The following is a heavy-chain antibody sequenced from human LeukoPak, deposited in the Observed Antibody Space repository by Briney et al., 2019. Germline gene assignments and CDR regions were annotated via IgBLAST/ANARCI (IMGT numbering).Heavy chain of an antibody. Sequence: GGSLRLSCVASGFTFSSYAMHWVRQAPGKGLEWVAVISYDRSYMSYADSVKGRFTISRDNSKNTLYVQMNSLRAEDTAVYYCARGQHWRVESHAFDIWGQGTMVTVSS. J-gene: IGHJ3*02. CDR1: GFTFSSYA. CDR3: ARGQHWRVESHAFDI. D-gene: IGHD3-3*01. V-gene: IGHV3-30*04. CDR2: ISYDRSYM.